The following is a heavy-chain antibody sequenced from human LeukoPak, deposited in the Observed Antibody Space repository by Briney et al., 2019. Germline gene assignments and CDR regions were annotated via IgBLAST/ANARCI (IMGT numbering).Heavy chain of an antibody. CDR2: TRYDGSNK. CDR1: GFTSSTYG. D-gene: IGHD5-18*01. J-gene: IGHJ4*02. Sequence: GGSLRLSCAASGFTSSTYGMHWVRQAPGKGLEWVAFTRYDGSNKYYADSVKGRFTISRDNSKNTLYPQMNSLRAEDTAVYYCAKDRIQYSYGYGPDYWGQGTLVTVSS. V-gene: IGHV3-30*02. CDR3: AKDRIQYSYGYGPDY.